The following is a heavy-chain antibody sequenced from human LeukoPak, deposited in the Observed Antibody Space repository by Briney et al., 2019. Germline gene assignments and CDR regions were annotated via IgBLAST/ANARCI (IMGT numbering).Heavy chain of an antibody. Sequence: ASVKVSCKVSGYTLTELSMHWVRQAPGKGLEWMGGFDPEDGETIYAQKFQGRVTMTEGTSTDTAYMELSSLRSEDTAVYYCATGSRGSYSDWFGHEIDYWGQGTLVTVSS. D-gene: IGHD1-26*01. CDR1: GYTLTELS. V-gene: IGHV1-24*01. CDR2: FDPEDGET. J-gene: IGHJ4*02. CDR3: ATGSRGSYSDWFGHEIDY.